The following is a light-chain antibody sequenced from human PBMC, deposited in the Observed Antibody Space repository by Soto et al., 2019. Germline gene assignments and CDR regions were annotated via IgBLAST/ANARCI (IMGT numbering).Light chain of an antibody. V-gene: IGKV4-1*01. CDR3: QQYYITPLT. CDR1: QSLLFSSNKKNY. CDR2: WAS. J-gene: IGKJ3*01. Sequence: IVRTHSPAALAGSLHERATINCKSSQSLLFSSNKKNYLAWYQQRPGQPPKLLIYWASSRESGVPDRFTGSGSGTDFTLTISSLQAEDVAVYYCQQYYITPLTFGPGTKVDIK.